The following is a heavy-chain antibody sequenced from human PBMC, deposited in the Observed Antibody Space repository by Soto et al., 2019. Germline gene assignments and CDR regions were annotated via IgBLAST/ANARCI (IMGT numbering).Heavy chain of an antibody. J-gene: IGHJ4*02. CDR2: ISGSGGST. V-gene: IGHV3-23*01. Sequence: GGSLRLSCAASGFTFSSYAMSWVRQAPGKGLEWVSAISGSGGSTYYADSVKGRFTISRDNSKNTLYLQMNSLRAEDTAVYYCAKGVSSGYYYPVFDYWGQGTLVTVSS. CDR1: GFTFSSYA. D-gene: IGHD3-22*01. CDR3: AKGVSSGYYYPVFDY.